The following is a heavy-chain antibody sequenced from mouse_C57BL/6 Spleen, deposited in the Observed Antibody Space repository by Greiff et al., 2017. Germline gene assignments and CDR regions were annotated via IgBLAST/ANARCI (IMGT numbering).Heavy chain of an antibody. CDR1: GYAFSSSW. D-gene: IGHD1-1*01. CDR3: AREGDYYGSSYDYALDD. V-gene: IGHV1-82*01. J-gene: IGHJ4*01. Sequence: QVQLQQSGPELVKPGASVKISCKASGYAFSSSWMNWVKQRPGKGLEWIGRIYPGDGDTNYNGKFKGKATVTADKSSSTAYMQLSSLTSEDSAVYLCAREGDYYGSSYDYALDDWGQGTSVSVSS. CDR2: IYPGDGDT.